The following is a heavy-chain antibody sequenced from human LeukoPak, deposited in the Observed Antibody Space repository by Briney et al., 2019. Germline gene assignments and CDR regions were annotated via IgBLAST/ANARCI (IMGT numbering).Heavy chain of an antibody. CDR2: SYHSGTS. CDR3: ARKYGSNAGYFDY. Sequence: TSETLSLTCAVSGYSIGTGYYWGWVRQPPGKGLEWIGNSYHSGTSYYNPSLKSRVSISVDTSKNQFSLKLRSVTAADTAVYYCARKYGSNAGYFDYWGQGALVTVSS. J-gene: IGHJ4*02. V-gene: IGHV4-38-2*01. CDR1: GYSIGTGYY. D-gene: IGHD4-23*01.